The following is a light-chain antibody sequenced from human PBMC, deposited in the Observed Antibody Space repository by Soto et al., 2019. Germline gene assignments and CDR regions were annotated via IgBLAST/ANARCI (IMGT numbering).Light chain of an antibody. CDR1: QSVSSY. CDR3: PQRSNWPPIT. V-gene: IGKV3-11*01. CDR2: DAS. Sequence: EIVLTQSPATLSLSPGERATLSCRASQSVSSYLAWYQQKPGQAPRLLIYDASNRATGIPARFSGSGSGTDVTLNISSLEPEDFAVYYSPQRSNWPPITFGQGTRLEIK. J-gene: IGKJ5*01.